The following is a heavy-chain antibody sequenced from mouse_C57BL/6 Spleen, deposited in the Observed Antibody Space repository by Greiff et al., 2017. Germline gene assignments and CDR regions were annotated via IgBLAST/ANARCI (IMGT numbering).Heavy chain of an antibody. J-gene: IGHJ4*01. CDR3: ARSGGKRGAMDY. Sequence: VQLQQSGAELVRPGTSVKVSCKASGYAFTNSLIEWVKQRPGQGLEWIGVINPGSGGTNYNEKFKGKATLTADKSSSTAYMQLSSLTSEDSAVYFCARSGGKRGAMDYWGQGTSVTVSS. CDR1: GYAFTNSL. V-gene: IGHV1-54*01. CDR2: INPGSGGT. D-gene: IGHD3-1*01.